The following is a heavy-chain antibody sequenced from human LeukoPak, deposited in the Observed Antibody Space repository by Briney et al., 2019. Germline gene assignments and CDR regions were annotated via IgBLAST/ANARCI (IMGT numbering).Heavy chain of an antibody. CDR2: INPSGGT. V-gene: IGHV1-2*02. CDR1: GYTSTGYY. J-gene: IGHJ6*03. D-gene: IGHD3-22*01. CDR3: ARDLGYYDSSGYYYYYYMDV. Sequence: GASVKVSCKASGYTSTGYYLHWVRQAPGQGLEWMGWINPSGGTNYAQKFQGRVTMTRDTSISTAYMELSRLRSDDTAVYYCARDLGYYDSSGYYYYYYMDVWGKGTTVTVSS.